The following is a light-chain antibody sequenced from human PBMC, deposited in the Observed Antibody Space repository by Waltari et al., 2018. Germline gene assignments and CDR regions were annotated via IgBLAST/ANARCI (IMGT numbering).Light chain of an antibody. CDR2: GAS. J-gene: IGKJ2*01. CDR3: QQYSYWPPNT. Sequence: EVVMTQSPATLSVSPGERATLSGRASQNLNRDLAWYQQRPGQAPRLLIYGASTRATDVPDRFSGSGSGTEFTLTVSSVQSEDFAVYYCQQYSYWPPNTFGQGTKLDIK. V-gene: IGKV3-15*01. CDR1: QNLNRD.